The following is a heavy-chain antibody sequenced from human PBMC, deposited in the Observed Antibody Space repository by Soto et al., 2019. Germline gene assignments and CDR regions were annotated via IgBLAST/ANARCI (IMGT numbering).Heavy chain of an antibody. CDR1: GFTFSSYA. Sequence: QVQLVESGGGVVQPGRSLRLSCAASGFTFSSYAMHWVRQAPGKGLEWVAVISYDGSNKYYADSVKGRFTISRDNSKNTLYLQMNSLRAEDTAVYYCARSGMDVWGQGTTVTVSS. CDR3: ARSGMDV. J-gene: IGHJ6*02. V-gene: IGHV3-30-3*01. CDR2: ISYDGSNK.